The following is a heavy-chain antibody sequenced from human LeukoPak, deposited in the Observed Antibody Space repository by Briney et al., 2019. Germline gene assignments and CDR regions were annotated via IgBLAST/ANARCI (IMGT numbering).Heavy chain of an antibody. CDR2: INHSGST. Sequence: SETLSLTCAVYGGSFSGYYWSWIRQPPGKGLEWIGEINHSGSTNYNPSLKSRATISVDTSKNQFSLKLSSVTAADTAVYYCARGFRITMVRGVIQQNYYYYGMDVWGKGTTVTVSS. CDR3: ARGFRITMVRGVIQQNYYYYGMDV. D-gene: IGHD3-10*01. V-gene: IGHV4-34*01. CDR1: GGSFSGYY. J-gene: IGHJ6*04.